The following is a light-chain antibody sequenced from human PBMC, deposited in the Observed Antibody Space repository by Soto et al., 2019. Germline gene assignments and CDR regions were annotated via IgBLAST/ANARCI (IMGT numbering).Light chain of an antibody. V-gene: IGLV7-46*01. CDR1: TGAVTSGHY. J-gene: IGLJ2*01. CDR3: LLSYSGSRV. CDR2: DTD. Sequence: QAVVTQEPSLTVSPGGTVTLTCGSSTGAVTSGHYAYWLQQKPGQAPRTLIYDTDNKHSWTPARFSGSLPGGKAALTLSGAQPEDEADYYCLLSYSGSRVFGGGTKLTVL.